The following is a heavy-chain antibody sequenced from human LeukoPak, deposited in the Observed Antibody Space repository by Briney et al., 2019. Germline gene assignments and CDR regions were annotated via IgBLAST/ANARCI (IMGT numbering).Heavy chain of an antibody. V-gene: IGHV1-24*01. Sequence: ASVKVSCKVSGYTLTELSMHWVRQAPGKGLEWMGGFDPEDGETIYAQKFQGRVTMTEDTSTDTAYMELSSLRSEDTAVYYCATDRYCSSTSCYRAFDYWGQGTLVTDSP. D-gene: IGHD2-2*02. CDR1: GYTLTELS. J-gene: IGHJ4*02. CDR2: FDPEDGET. CDR3: ATDRYCSSTSCYRAFDY.